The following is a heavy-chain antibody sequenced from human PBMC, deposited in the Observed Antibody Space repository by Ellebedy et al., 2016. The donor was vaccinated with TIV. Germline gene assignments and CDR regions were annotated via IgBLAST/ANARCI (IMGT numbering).Heavy chain of an antibody. CDR3: ARDTVNANWGPLFDY. CDR1: GGSISSYS. Sequence: MPSETLSLTCTVSGGSISSYSWSWIRQPAGEGLEWIGRIFTSGSTNYNPSLKSRVTMSVDTSKNQFSLKLSSVTAADTAVYYCARDTVNANWGPLFDYWGQGTLVTVSS. D-gene: IGHD7-27*01. V-gene: IGHV4-4*07. J-gene: IGHJ4*02. CDR2: IFTSGST.